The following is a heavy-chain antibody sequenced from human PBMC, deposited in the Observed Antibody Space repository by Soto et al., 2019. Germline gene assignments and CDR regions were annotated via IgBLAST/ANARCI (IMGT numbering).Heavy chain of an antibody. V-gene: IGHV3-21*01. J-gene: IGHJ4*02. Sequence: EVRLVESGGGLVKPGGSLRLSCAASEFTFSSYSMNWVRQAPGKGLEWVSIISSDSTAIYYTDSVKGRFTISRDNAKNSLYQLMDSRRVEDTAVYYCARAVAIMPRGAPGEWGQGTLVTVSS. CDR1: EFTFSSYS. CDR3: ARAVAIMPRGAPGE. D-gene: IGHD3-10*01. CDR2: ISSDSTAI.